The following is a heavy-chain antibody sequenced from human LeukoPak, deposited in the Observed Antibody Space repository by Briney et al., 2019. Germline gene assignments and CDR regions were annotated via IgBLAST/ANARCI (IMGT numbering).Heavy chain of an antibody. CDR1: GXTFSSSA. Sequence: PGGSLRLSCAASGXTFSSSAMSWVRQAPGKGLEWVSSISGSADSTYYADSVKGRFTISRDNSKNTLYLQMNSLRAEDTALYYCARDGPQQVDWLVGYFDYWGQGTLVTVSS. CDR3: ARDGPQQVDWLVGYFDY. V-gene: IGHV3-23*01. J-gene: IGHJ4*02. D-gene: IGHD3-9*01. CDR2: ISGSADST.